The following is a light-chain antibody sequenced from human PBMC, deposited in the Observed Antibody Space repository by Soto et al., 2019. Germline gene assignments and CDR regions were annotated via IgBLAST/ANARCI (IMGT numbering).Light chain of an antibody. CDR2: AAS. Sequence: EVVMTHSPASLSVSPGERATLSCRASQGLGTNLAWYQQKPGQGPRLLIYAASTWATGVPARFSGSGSQTEFTLTISSLQSEDFAVYWCQQYNNWPLTFGPGTRLEI. CDR3: QQYNNWPLT. V-gene: IGKV3-15*01. CDR1: QGLGTN. J-gene: IGKJ5*01.